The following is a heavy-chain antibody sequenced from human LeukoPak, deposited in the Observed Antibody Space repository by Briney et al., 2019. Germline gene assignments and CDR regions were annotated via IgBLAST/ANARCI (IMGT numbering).Heavy chain of an antibody. J-gene: IGHJ4*02. CDR1: GYTFTGYY. V-gene: IGHV1-2*02. CDR3: ARAQWLENYFDY. D-gene: IGHD6-19*01. CDR2: ISPNSGGT. Sequence: ASVKVSCKASGYTFTGYYMHWVRQAPGQGLEWMGWISPNSGGTNYAQKFQGRVTMTRDTSISTAYMELSRLRSDDTAVYYCARAQWLENYFDYWGQGTLVTASS.